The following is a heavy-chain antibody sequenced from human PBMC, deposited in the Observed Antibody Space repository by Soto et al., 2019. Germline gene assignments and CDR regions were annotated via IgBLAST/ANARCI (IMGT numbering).Heavy chain of an antibody. D-gene: IGHD3-10*01. CDR2: IYHSGST. CDR3: SRVSGSRSYYGFYP. V-gene: IGHV4-39*07. Sequence: SETLSLTCTVSGGSIRSTTYYWGWIRQPPGKGLEWIGEIYHSGSTNYNPSLKSRVTISVDKSKNQFSLKLSSVTAADTAVYYCSRVSGSRSYYGFYPWGQVTLATFSS. CDR1: GGSIRSTTYY. J-gene: IGHJ5*02.